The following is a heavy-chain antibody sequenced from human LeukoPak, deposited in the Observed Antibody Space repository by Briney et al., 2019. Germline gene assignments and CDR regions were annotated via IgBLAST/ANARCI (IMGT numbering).Heavy chain of an antibody. D-gene: IGHD6-19*01. J-gene: IGHJ4*02. Sequence: PGGSLRLSCAASGFTFSSYGMSWVRQAPGKGLEWVSAISGSGGSTYYADSVKGRFTISRDNSKNTLYLQMNSLRAEDTAVYYCAKDPQSGQWLAYFDYWGQGTLVTVSS. CDR3: AKDPQSGQWLAYFDY. CDR1: GFTFSSYG. V-gene: IGHV3-23*01. CDR2: ISGSGGST.